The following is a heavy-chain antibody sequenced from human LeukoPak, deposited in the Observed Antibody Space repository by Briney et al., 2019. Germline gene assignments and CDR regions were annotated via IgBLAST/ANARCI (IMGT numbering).Heavy chain of an antibody. D-gene: IGHD3-9*01. CDR1: GGSISSSSYY. V-gene: IGHV4-39*01. Sequence: SETLSLTCTVSGGSISSSSYYWGWIRQPPGKGLEWIGSIYYSGSTYYNPSLKSRVTISVDTSKNQFSLKLSSVTAADTAVYYCARHTYDILTGYYPKDFDYWGQGTLVTVSS. CDR2: IYYSGST. CDR3: ARHTYDILTGYYPKDFDY. J-gene: IGHJ4*02.